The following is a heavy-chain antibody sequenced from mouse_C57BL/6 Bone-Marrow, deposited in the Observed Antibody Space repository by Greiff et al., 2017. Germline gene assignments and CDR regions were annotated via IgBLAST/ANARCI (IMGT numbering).Heavy chain of an antibody. Sequence: VQLQQPVAELVKPGASVKLSCKASGYTFTSYWMQWVKQRPGQGLEWIGEIDPSDSYTNYNQKFKGKATLTVDTSSSTAYMQLSSLTSEDSAVYYCARDYGSSLYWYFDVWGTGTTVTVSS. CDR2: IDPSDSYT. D-gene: IGHD1-1*01. CDR1: GYTFTSYW. J-gene: IGHJ1*03. CDR3: ARDYGSSLYWYFDV. V-gene: IGHV1-50*01.